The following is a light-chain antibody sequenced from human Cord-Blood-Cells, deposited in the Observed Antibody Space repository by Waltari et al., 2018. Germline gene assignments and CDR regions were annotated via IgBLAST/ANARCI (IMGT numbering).Light chain of an antibody. Sequence: ELVLTQSPATLSLSPGERATLSCRASQSVSSYLALYHQKPGQAPRLLIYDASNRATGIPARFSGSGAGTDFTLTISSLEPEDFAVYYCQQRSNWPLTFGGGTKGEIK. J-gene: IGKJ4*01. CDR3: QQRSNWPLT. CDR2: DAS. V-gene: IGKV3-11*01. CDR1: QSVSSY.